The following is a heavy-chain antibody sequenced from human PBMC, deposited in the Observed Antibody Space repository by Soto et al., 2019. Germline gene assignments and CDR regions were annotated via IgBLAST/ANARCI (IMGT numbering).Heavy chain of an antibody. CDR2: IIPIFGTA. D-gene: IGHD2-15*01. CDR3: ASDDCSGGSCGNYYYYGMDV. V-gene: IGHV1-69*13. Sequence: PSVKVSCKASGGTFSSYAISWVRQAPGQGLEWMAGIIPIFGTANYAQKFQGRVTITADESTSTAYMELSSLRSEDTAVYYCASDDCSGGSCGNYYYYGMDVWGQGTTVTVSS. CDR1: GGTFSSYA. J-gene: IGHJ6*02.